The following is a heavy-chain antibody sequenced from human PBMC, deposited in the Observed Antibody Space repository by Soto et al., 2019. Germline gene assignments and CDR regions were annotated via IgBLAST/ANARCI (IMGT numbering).Heavy chain of an antibody. CDR3: ASGSTIVRGAPSWFDP. Sequence: QVQLVQSGAEVKKPGSSVKVSCKASGGTFSRYTINWERQAPGQGLEWMGRIIPIAAIANYTQKFQGRVTITVDKSSTTAYMELSSLRSDDTAVYYCASGSTIVRGAPSWFDPWGQGTLVTVSS. CDR1: GGTFSRYT. CDR2: IIPIAAIA. V-gene: IGHV1-69*02. D-gene: IGHD3-10*01. J-gene: IGHJ5*02.